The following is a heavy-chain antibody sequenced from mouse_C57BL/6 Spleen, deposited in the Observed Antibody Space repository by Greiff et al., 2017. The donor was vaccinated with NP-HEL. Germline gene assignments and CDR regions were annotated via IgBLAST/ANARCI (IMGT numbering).Heavy chain of an antibody. CDR2: INYDGSST. CDR3: AREGGLRGYYAMDY. V-gene: IGHV5-16*01. CDR1: GFTFSDYY. D-gene: IGHD1-1*01. Sequence: EVQLVESEGGLVQPGSSMKLSCTASGFTFSDYYMAWVRQVPEKGLEWVANINYDGSSTYYLDSLKSRFIISRDNAKNILYLQMSSLKSEDTATYYCAREGGLRGYYAMDYWGQGTSVTVSS. J-gene: IGHJ4*01.